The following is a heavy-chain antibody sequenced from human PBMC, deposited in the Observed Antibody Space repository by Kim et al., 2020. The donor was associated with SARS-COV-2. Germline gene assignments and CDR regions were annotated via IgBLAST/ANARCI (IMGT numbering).Heavy chain of an antibody. CDR3: AKDTDPELYSSSLFDY. Sequence: GLEWVSLISGDGGITYYADSVKGRFTISRDNSKNSLYLQMNSLRTEDTALYYCAKDTDPELYSSSLFDYWGQGTLVTVSS. D-gene: IGHD6-13*01. J-gene: IGHJ4*02. CDR2: ISGDGGIT. V-gene: IGHV3-43*02.